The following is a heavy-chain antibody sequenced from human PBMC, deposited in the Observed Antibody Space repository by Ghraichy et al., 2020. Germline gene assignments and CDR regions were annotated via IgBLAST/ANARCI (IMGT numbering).Heavy chain of an antibody. CDR1: GFTFSSYW. Sequence: GGSLRLSCAASGFTFSSYWMSWVRQAPGKGLEWVANIKHDGSEKYYVDSVKGRFTISRDNAKNSLYLQMNSLRAEDTAVYYCARDPYYYDSSGYYYSPLDAFDIWGQGTMVTVSS. CDR2: IKHDGSEK. V-gene: IGHV3-7*01. D-gene: IGHD3-22*01. CDR3: ARDPYYYDSSGYYYSPLDAFDI. J-gene: IGHJ3*02.